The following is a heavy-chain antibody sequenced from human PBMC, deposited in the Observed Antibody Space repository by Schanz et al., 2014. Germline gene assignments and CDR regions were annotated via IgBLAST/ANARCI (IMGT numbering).Heavy chain of an antibody. CDR3: AKAADWPVTRFDP. V-gene: IGHV3-23*04. J-gene: IGHJ5*02. Sequence: EVQLVESGGDLVQPGGSLRLSCLASGFAFSSYGMNWLRQAPGKGLEWVSVIGGSGGSTYYADSVRGRFTISSDSSKNTLYLQMSSLRADDTAVYYCAKAADWPVTRFDPWGQGTLVTVSS. D-gene: IGHD3-9*01. CDR2: IGGSGGST. CDR1: GFAFSSYG.